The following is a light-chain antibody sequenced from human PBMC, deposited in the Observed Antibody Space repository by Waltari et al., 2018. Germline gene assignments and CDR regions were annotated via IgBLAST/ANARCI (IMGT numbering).Light chain of an antibody. V-gene: IGKV3-11*01. CDR3: QQRTNWL. Sequence: EIVLTQSPATLSLSPGERATLSCRTSQSVSSHLAWYQQQPGQAPRLLIYDISNSATGIPARFSGSGSGTDFTLTISSLEPEDFAVYYCQQRTNWLFGGGTKVEI. CDR1: QSVSSH. J-gene: IGKJ4*01. CDR2: DIS.